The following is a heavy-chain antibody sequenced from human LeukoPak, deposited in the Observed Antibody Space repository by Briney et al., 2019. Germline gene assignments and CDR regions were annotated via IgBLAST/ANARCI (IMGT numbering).Heavy chain of an antibody. V-gene: IGHV3-48*04. CDR3: ARAYGDKRTHFDY. Sequence: GGPLRLSCAASGFTFSSYSMNWVRQAPGKELEWVSYISSSSSTIYYADSVKGRFTISRDNAKNSLYLQMNSLRAEDTAVYYCARAYGDKRTHFDYWGQGTLVTVSS. CDR2: ISSSSSTI. J-gene: IGHJ4*02. D-gene: IGHD4-17*01. CDR1: GFTFSSYS.